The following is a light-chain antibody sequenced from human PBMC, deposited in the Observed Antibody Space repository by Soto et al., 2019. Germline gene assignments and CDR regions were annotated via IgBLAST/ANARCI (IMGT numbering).Light chain of an antibody. CDR1: QSVSSY. Sequence: EIVLTQSPATLSLSPGERATLSCRASQSVSSYLAWYQQKPGQAPRLLIYDASNRATGIPARFSGSGSGTDFTLTISSLEPEDVADYYCQQRSNWPSFGQGTKLEIK. CDR2: DAS. CDR3: QQRSNWPS. J-gene: IGKJ2*01. V-gene: IGKV3-11*01.